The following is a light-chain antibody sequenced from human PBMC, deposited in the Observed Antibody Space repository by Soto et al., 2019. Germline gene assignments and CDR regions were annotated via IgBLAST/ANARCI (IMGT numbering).Light chain of an antibody. Sequence: EIVLTQSPGTQSLSPGERATLSCRASQSVSSSYLAWYQQKPGQAPSLLIYGASSRATGIPDRFSGSGSGTDFTLTISRLEPEDFAVYYCQQYGSSPPITFGQGTRLEIK. CDR2: GAS. CDR1: QSVSSSY. J-gene: IGKJ5*01. V-gene: IGKV3-20*01. CDR3: QQYGSSPPIT.